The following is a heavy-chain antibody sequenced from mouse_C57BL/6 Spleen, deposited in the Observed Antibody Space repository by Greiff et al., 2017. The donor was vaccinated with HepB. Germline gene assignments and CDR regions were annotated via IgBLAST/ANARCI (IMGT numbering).Heavy chain of an antibody. Sequence: QVQLQQPGAELVKPGASVKLSCKASGYTFTSYWMHWVKQRPGQGLEWIGMIHPNSGSTNYNEKFKSKATLTVDKSSSTAYMQLSSLTSEDSAVYACARSGTEVATDYWGQGTTLTVSS. D-gene: IGHD1-1*01. J-gene: IGHJ2*01. V-gene: IGHV1-64*01. CDR2: IHPNSGST. CDR3: ARSGTEVATDY. CDR1: GYTFTSYW.